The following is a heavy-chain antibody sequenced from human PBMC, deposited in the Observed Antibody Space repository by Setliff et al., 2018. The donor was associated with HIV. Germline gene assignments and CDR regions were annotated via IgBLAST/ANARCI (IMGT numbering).Heavy chain of an antibody. Sequence: PSETLSLTCTVSGVSVSGTAYYWAWIRQPPGRGLEWIGNIYYTGNTNYNSSLKSRISMSMVASKKQISLKLSAVSAADTAVYYCARTLIVVVWVGAFDIWGQGTMVTVSS. CDR2: IYYTGNT. J-gene: IGHJ3*02. D-gene: IGHD2-21*01. CDR1: GVSVSGTAYY. V-gene: IGHV4-39*01. CDR3: ARTLIVVVWVGAFDI.